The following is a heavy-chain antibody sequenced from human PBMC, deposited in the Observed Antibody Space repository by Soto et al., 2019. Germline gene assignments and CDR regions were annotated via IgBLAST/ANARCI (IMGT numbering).Heavy chain of an antibody. CDR3: ARTRAFTRGFFNAGMDV. CDR2: IYPGDSDT. J-gene: IGHJ6*02. D-gene: IGHD5-12*01. V-gene: IGHV5-51*01. Sequence: GESLKISCQGSGYSFASYWIGWVRQMPGKALEWMGIIYPGDSDTRYSPSFQSQVTISADKSLRTAYLQRTSLKASAPALYYCARTRAFTRGFFNAGMDVWGQGTTVTVSS. CDR1: GYSFASYW.